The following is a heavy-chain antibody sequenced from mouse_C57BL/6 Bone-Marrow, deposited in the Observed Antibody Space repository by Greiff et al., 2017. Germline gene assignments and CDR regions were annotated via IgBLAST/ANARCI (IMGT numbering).Heavy chain of an antibody. CDR3: ARGGVVATNYFDY. CDR1: GFTFSSYG. D-gene: IGHD1-1*01. V-gene: IGHV5-6*01. Sequence: EVQLVESGGDLVKPGGSLKLSCAASGFTFSSYGMSWVRQTPDKRLGWVATLSSGGSYTYYPDSVKGRFTISRDNAKNTLYLQMSSLKSEDTAMYYCARGGVVATNYFDYWGQGTTRTVSS. CDR2: LSSGGSYT. J-gene: IGHJ2*01.